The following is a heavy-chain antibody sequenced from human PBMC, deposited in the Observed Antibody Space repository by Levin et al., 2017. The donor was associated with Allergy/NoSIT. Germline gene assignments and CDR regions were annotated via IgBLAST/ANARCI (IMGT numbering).Heavy chain of an antibody. CDR3: TRELAVAGTWFDP. CDR1: GFTFSSYW. D-gene: IGHD6-19*01. Sequence: SGESLKISCAASGFTFSSYWMHWVRQAPGKGLVWVSRMNRDGTSTYYADSVKGRFTISRDNAKNTLYLQMNSLRAEDTAVYYCTRELAVAGTWFDPWGQGTLVTVSS. J-gene: IGHJ5*02. CDR2: MNRDGTST. V-gene: IGHV3-74*01.